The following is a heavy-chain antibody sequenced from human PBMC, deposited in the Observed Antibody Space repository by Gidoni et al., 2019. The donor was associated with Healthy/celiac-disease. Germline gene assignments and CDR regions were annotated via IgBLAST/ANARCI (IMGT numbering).Heavy chain of an antibody. CDR3: ARLRSTMVQGATGGEYYYGMDV. CDR1: GYSLTSYW. Sequence: EVQLVQSGAEVKQPGESLKISCKGSGYSLTSYWIGWVRQRPGKGLEWMGIIYPGDSDTRYSPSFQGQVTISADKSISTAYLQWSSLKASDTAMYYCARLRSTMVQGATGGEYYYGMDVWGQGTTVTVSS. CDR2: IYPGDSDT. D-gene: IGHD3-10*01. J-gene: IGHJ6*02. V-gene: IGHV5-51*01.